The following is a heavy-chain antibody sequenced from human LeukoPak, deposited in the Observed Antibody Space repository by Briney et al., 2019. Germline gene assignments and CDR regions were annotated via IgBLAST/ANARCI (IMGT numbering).Heavy chain of an antibody. J-gene: IGHJ4*02. CDR2: ISGSGGST. V-gene: IGHV3-23*01. D-gene: IGHD5-12*01. CDR1: GFTFSDFS. CDR3: AKTRLVATINYFDY. Sequence: PGGSLRLSCAASGFTFSDFSLNWVRQAPGKGLEWVSAISGSGGSTYYADSVKGRFTISRDNSKNTLYLQMNSLRAEDTAVYYCAKTRLVATINYFDYWGQGTLVTVSS.